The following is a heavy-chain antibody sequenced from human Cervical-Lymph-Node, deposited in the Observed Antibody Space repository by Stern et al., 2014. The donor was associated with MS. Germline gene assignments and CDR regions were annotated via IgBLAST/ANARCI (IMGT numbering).Heavy chain of an antibody. Sequence: HVTLRESGPAMVKPTQTLTLTCTFSGFSLSTSGMRVSLIRQPPGRALEWLARIDWDNTEFYSPSLRTRLTISKDTSRNQVVLVMTNMDPTDTATYFCARSYNWSPFDPWGQGTLVTVSS. CDR2: IDWDNTE. CDR3: ARSYNWSPFDP. V-gene: IGHV2-70*04. J-gene: IGHJ5*02. CDR1: GFSLSTSGMR. D-gene: IGHD1-1*01.